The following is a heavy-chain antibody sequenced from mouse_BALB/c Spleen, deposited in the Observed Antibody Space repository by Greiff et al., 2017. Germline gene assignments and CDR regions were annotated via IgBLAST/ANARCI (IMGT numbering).Heavy chain of an antibody. V-gene: IGHV5-9*03. CDR2: ISSGGGNT. CDR1: GFTFSSYT. CDR3: ARYTEYGNRFDY. D-gene: IGHD2-10*02. Sequence: EVKVVESGGGLVKPGGSLKLSCAASGFTFSSYTMSWVRQTPEKRLEWVATISSGGGNTYYPDSVKGRFTISRDNAKNNLYLQMSSLRSEDTALYYCARYTEYGNRFDYWGQGTTLTVSS. J-gene: IGHJ2*01.